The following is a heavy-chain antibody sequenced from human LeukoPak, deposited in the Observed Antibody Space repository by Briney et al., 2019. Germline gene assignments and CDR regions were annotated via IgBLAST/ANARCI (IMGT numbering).Heavy chain of an antibody. CDR3: AREYGIVVVPAAMPFDP. CDR1: GYTFTSYA. Sequence: GASVKVSCKATGYTFTSYAMHWVRQAPGQRLEWMGWINAGNGNTKYSQKFQGRVTITSDTSASTAYMELSSLRSEDTAVYYCAREYGIVVVPAAMPFDPWGQGTLVTVSS. V-gene: IGHV1-3*01. J-gene: IGHJ5*02. CDR2: INAGNGNT. D-gene: IGHD2-2*01.